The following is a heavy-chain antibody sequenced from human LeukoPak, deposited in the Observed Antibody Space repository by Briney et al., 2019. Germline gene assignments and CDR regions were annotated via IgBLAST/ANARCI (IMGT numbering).Heavy chain of an antibody. Sequence: PSETLSLTCAVYGGSFSGYYWSWIRQPPGKGLEWIGEINHSGSTNYNPSLKSRVTISVDTSKNQFSLKLSSVTAADTAVYYCARGDKVVGADYYYYMDVWGKGTTVTISS. CDR1: GGSFSGYY. CDR3: ARGDKVVGADYYYYMDV. CDR2: INHSGST. V-gene: IGHV4-34*01. D-gene: IGHD2-15*01. J-gene: IGHJ6*03.